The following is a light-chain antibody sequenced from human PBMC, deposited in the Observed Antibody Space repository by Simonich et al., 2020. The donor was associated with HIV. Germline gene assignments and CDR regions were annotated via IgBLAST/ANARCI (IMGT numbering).Light chain of an antibody. CDR3: QQYNNWPWT. V-gene: IGKV3-15*01. Sequence: EIVMTQSPATLSVSPGERATLSCRASQSVSSNLAWYQQKPGQAPRLLIYGASTRATGIPARLSGSGSGTEFTLTISSRQSEDFAVYYCQQYNNWPWTFGQGTKVEIK. CDR2: GAS. J-gene: IGKJ1*01. CDR1: QSVSSN.